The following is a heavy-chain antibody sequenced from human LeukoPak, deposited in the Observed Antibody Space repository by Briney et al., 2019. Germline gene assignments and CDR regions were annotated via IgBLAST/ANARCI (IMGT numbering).Heavy chain of an antibody. CDR1: GYTFTSYG. V-gene: IGHV1-46*01. D-gene: IGHD6-19*01. CDR2: INPSGGST. Sequence: GASVKVSCKASGYTFTSYGISWVRQAPGQGLEWMGIINPSGGSTSYAQKFQGRVTMTRDMSTSTVYMELSSLRSEDTAVYYCAREFPETAVAGFDYWGQGTLVTVSS. CDR3: AREFPETAVAGFDY. J-gene: IGHJ4*02.